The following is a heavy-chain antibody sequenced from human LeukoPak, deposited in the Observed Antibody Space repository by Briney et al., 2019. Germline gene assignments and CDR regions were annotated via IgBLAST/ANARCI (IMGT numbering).Heavy chain of an antibody. CDR3: AGRLLWFGELLQPSGFDP. Sequence: SETLSLTCAVSGGSISSGGYYWSWIRQHPGKGLEWIGYIYYSGSTYYNPSLKSRVTISVDTSKNQFSLKLSSVTAADTAVYYCAGRLLWFGELLQPSGFDPWGQGTLVTVSS. V-gene: IGHV4-31*11. CDR2: IYYSGST. J-gene: IGHJ5*02. CDR1: GGSISSGGYY. D-gene: IGHD3-10*01.